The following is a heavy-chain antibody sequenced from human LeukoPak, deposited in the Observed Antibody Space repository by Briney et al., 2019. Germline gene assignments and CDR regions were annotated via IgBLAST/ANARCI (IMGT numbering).Heavy chain of an antibody. J-gene: IGHJ4*02. V-gene: IGHV3-66*01. D-gene: IGHD1-1*01. CDR1: GFTVSSNY. Sequence: GGSLRLSCAASGFTVSSNYMSWVRQAPGKGLEWVSVIYSGGSTYYADSVKGRFTISRDNSKNTLYLQMNSLRAEDTAVYYCASRVPRGDYFDYWGQGTLVTVSS. CDR3: ASRVPRGDYFDY. CDR2: IYSGGST.